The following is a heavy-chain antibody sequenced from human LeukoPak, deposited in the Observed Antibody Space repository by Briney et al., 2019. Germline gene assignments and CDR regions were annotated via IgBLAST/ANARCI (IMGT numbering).Heavy chain of an antibody. CDR2: VPSVGGTK. Sequence: PGGSLRLSCAASGFTFTTYSMHCVRQVPGRGLEWVALVPSVGGTKHYTDSVKGRFTVSRDNSKKTLFLQMDSLRPDDTAVYYCAREYTVGGLFGFWGQGALVIVSS. CDR1: GFTFTTYS. J-gene: IGHJ4*02. D-gene: IGHD1-26*01. V-gene: IGHV3-30*04. CDR3: AREYTVGGLFGF.